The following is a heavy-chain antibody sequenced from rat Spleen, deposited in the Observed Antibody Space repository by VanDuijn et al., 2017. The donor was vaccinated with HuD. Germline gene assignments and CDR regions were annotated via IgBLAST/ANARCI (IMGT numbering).Heavy chain of an antibody. V-gene: IGHV5-25*01. CDR3: ARRGPQRIGDYYFDY. Sequence: EVQLVESGGGLVQPGRSMKLSCAASGFTFSNYDMAWVRQAPTKGLEWVASISTSGGSTYYRDSVKGRFTVSRDHAKSTLYMHMDSLRSEDTATYYCARRGPQRIGDYYFDYWGQGVMVTVSS. J-gene: IGHJ2*01. D-gene: IGHD4-2*01. CDR1: GFTFSNYD. CDR2: ISTSGGST.